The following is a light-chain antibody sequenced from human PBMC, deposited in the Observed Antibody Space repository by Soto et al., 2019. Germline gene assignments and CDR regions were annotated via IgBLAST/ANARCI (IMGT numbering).Light chain of an antibody. CDR3: SSYTGRTFVI. CDR1: SSDVGAYNY. CDR2: EVS. Sequence: QSALTQPASVSGSPGQSVTISCTGTSSDVGAYNYVSWYQQHPGKAPKLMIFEVSNRPSGVSNRFSGSKSGNTASLTISGLQAEDEADYYCSSYTGRTFVIFGGGTKVTVL. J-gene: IGLJ2*01. V-gene: IGLV2-14*01.